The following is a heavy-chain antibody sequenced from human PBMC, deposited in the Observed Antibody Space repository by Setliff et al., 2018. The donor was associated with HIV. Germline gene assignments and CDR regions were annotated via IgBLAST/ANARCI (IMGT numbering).Heavy chain of an antibody. D-gene: IGHD3-10*01. Sequence: KLPETLSLTCAVSGGSISSSNWWSWVRQPPGKGLEWIGEIYHSGSTNYNPSLKSRVTISVDKSENQFSLKLSSVTAADTAVYYCARDSGILWFGELLQAFDIWGQGTMVTVSS. CDR1: GGSISSSNW. CDR3: ARDSGILWFGELLQAFDI. J-gene: IGHJ3*02. CDR2: IYHSGST. V-gene: IGHV4-4*03.